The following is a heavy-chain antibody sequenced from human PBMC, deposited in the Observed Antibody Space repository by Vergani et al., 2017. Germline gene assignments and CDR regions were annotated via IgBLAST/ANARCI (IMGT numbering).Heavy chain of an antibody. V-gene: IGHV3-15*01. CDR2: IRSKNYGGTA. Sequence: EVQVVESGGGLIKPGGSLRLSCVVSGITFKHAWINWVRQAPGKGLEWIGRIRSKNYGGTADYAAPLKGRFTISRDDSKDSAFLLVNNLKTEDTAVYFCYTGGHDYWGQGTLVTVSS. D-gene: IGHD2-2*02. J-gene: IGHJ4*02. CDR1: GITFKHAW. CDR3: YTGGHDY.